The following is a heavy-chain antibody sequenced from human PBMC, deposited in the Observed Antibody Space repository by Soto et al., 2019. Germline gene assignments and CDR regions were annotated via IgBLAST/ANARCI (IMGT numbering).Heavy chain of an antibody. V-gene: IGHV3-30-3*01. CDR3: ARDSVPWYSSSWYGMDV. CDR1: GFTFSSYA. J-gene: IGHJ6*02. D-gene: IGHD6-13*01. Sequence: GGSLRLSCAASGFTFSSYAMHWVRQAPGKGLEWVAVISYDGSNKYYADSVKGRFTISRDNSKNTLYLQMNSLRAEDTAVYYCARDSVPWYSSSWYGMDVWGQGTTVTVSS. CDR2: ISYDGSNK.